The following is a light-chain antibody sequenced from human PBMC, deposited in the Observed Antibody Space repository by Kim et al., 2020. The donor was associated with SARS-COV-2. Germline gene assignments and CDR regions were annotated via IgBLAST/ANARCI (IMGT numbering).Light chain of an antibody. CDR1: SSDVGGYNY. V-gene: IGLV2-11*01. CDR2: DVS. J-gene: IGLJ2*01. Sequence: QSALTQPRSVSGSPGQSVTISCTGTSSDVGGYNYVSWYQQHSGKAPKLMIYDVSKRPSGVPDRFSGSKSGNTASLTISGLQAEDEADYYCCSYAGSYTHVVFGGGTQLTVL. CDR3: CSYAGSYTHVV.